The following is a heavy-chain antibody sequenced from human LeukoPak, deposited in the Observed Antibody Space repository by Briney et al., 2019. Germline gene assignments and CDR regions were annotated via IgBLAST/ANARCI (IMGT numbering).Heavy chain of an antibody. CDR3: AKGDDFWSGYPYDYYYYGMDV. CDR2: IKQDGSEK. CDR1: GFTFSSYA. Sequence: GGSLRLSCAASGFTFSSYAMSWVRQAPGKGLEWVANIKQDGSEKYCVDSVKGRFTISRDNAKNSLYLQMNSLRAEDTAVYYCAKGDDFWSGYPYDYYYYGMDVWGQGTTVTVSS. D-gene: IGHD3-3*01. J-gene: IGHJ6*02. V-gene: IGHV3-7*01.